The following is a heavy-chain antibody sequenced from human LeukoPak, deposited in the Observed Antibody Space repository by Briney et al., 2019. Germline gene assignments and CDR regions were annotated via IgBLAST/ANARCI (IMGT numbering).Heavy chain of an antibody. CDR1: GVIVSRNF. J-gene: IGHJ4*02. D-gene: IGHD6-19*01. CDR3: ARVSGSGWPFDR. CDR2: MYAGGTT. V-gene: IGHV3-53*01. Sequence: TGGSLRLSCAASGVIVSRNFMSWVRQAPGKGLQRVAIMYAGGTTDYSDSVRGRFHISRDSSNNTLSLQINSLRAEDTAVYYWARVSGSGWPFDRWGQGALVTVSS.